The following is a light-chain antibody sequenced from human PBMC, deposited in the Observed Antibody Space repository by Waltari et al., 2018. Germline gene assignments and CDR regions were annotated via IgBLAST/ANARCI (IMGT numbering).Light chain of an antibody. CDR3: HVWDANTVM. Sequence: SSVLTQAPSVSVAPGQTATVTCGGDNIGSRSVHWNQQKPGRAPVLVVYLDSDRPSGSPERFSGSKSGNAATLTISRVEAGDEADYYCHVWDANTVMFGGGTKLTVL. J-gene: IGLJ3*02. V-gene: IGLV3-21*02. CDR2: LDS. CDR1: NIGSRS.